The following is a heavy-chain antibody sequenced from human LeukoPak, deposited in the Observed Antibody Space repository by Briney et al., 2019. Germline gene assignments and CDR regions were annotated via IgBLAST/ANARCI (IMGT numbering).Heavy chain of an antibody. J-gene: IGHJ4*02. D-gene: IGHD2/OR15-2a*01. Sequence: SQTLSLTCAISGDSVSSNSAAWNWIRQSPSRGLEWLGRTYYRSKWYNDYAVSVKSRITINPDTSKNQFSLQLNSVTPEDTAVYYCARLIGAYWGFSKTYYFDYWGQGTLVTVSS. CDR3: ARLIGAYWGFSKTYYFDY. V-gene: IGHV6-1*01. CDR2: TYYRSKWYN. CDR1: GDSVSSNSAA.